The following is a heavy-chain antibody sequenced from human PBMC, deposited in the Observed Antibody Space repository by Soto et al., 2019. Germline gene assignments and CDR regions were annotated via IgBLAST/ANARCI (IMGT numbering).Heavy chain of an antibody. CDR2: IYHSGST. CDR3: ARCRDNWNYGFTRYYFDY. CDR1: GGSISSGGYS. J-gene: IGHJ4*02. D-gene: IGHD1-7*01. Sequence: PSETLSLTCAVSGGSISSGGYSWSWIRQTPGKGLEWIGYIYHSGSTYYNPSLKSRVTISVDTSTNQFSLKLSSVTAADMAVYYCARCRDNWNYGFTRYYFDYWGQGTLVTVSS. V-gene: IGHV4-30-2*01.